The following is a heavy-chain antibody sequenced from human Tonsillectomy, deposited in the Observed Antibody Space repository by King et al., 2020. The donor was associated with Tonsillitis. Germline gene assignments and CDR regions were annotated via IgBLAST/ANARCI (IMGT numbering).Heavy chain of an antibody. CDR1: GYSFTSYW. CDR3: ARISDPYYYYYGMDV. CDR2: IYPGDSDT. J-gene: IGHJ6*02. Sequence: QLVQSGAEVKKPGESLKISCKGSGYSFTSYWIGWVRQMPGKGLEWMGIIYPGDSDTRYSPSFPGQVTISADKSISTAYLQWSSLKASDTAMYYCARISDPYYYYYGMDVWGQGTTVTVSS. V-gene: IGHV5-51*01.